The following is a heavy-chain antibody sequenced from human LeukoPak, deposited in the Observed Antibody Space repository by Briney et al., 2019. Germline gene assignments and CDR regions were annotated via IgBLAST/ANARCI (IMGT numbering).Heavy chain of an antibody. J-gene: IGHJ4*02. V-gene: IGHV3-30*03. CDR2: ISYDGSNK. Sequence: GGSLRLSCAASGFTFSSYGMHWVRQAPGKGLEWVAVISYDGSNKYYVDSVKGRFTISRDNAKNSLYLQMNSLRAEDTAVYYCARFTFNYYDSSGLYFDYWGQGTLVTVSS. D-gene: IGHD3-22*01. CDR3: ARFTFNYYDSSGLYFDY. CDR1: GFTFSSYG.